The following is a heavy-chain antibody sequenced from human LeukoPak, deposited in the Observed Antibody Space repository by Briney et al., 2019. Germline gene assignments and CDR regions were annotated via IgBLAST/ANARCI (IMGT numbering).Heavy chain of an antibody. CDR3: ARRYGYADY. CDR1: GFTVDSNY. D-gene: IGHD5-18*01. Sequence: GGSLRLSCAASGFTVDSNYLSWVRQAPGKGLEWVSTIYTGGNTYYAASVKGRFTISRDNSKNTLYLQMNSLRAEDTAVYYCARRYGYADYWGQGTLVTVSS. J-gene: IGHJ4*02. CDR2: IYTGGNT. V-gene: IGHV3-53*05.